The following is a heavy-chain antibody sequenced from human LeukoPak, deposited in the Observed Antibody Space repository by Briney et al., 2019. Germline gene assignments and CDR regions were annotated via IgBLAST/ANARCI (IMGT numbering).Heavy chain of an antibody. D-gene: IGHD3-22*01. J-gene: IGHJ4*02. Sequence: SETLSLTCTVSGDSISISIYYWGWIRQPPGKGLEWIGSIYYSGSTYYNPSLKSRVTISVDTSKNQFSLKLSSVTAADTAVYYCATKQNLYYYDSSGSQSPDYWGQGTLVTVSS. CDR1: GDSISISIYY. V-gene: IGHV4-39*01. CDR2: IYYSGST. CDR3: ATKQNLYYYDSSGSQSPDY.